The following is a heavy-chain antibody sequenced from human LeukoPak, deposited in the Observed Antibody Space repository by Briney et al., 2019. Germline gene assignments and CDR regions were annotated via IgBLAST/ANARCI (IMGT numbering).Heavy chain of an antibody. Sequence: PGGSLRLSCAASGFTFSSYGMSWVRQAPGKGLEWVSAISGSGDSTYYADSVKGRFTISRDNSKNTLYLQMNSLRAEDTAVYYCAKEGGYFDWPFTFDYWGQGTLVTVSS. CDR2: ISGSGDST. CDR3: AKEGGYFDWPFTFDY. V-gene: IGHV3-23*01. CDR1: GFTFSSYG. J-gene: IGHJ4*02. D-gene: IGHD3-9*01.